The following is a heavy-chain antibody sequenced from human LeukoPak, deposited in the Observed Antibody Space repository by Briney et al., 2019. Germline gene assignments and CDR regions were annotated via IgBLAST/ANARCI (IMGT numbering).Heavy chain of an antibody. J-gene: IGHJ6*03. CDR1: GFTFSSYA. CDR3: AKESLRWFALVVRYMDV. D-gene: IGHD3-10*01. Sequence: SGGSLRLSCAASGFTFSSYAMSWVRQAPGKGLEWVSAISGSGGSTYYADSVKGRFTISRDNSKNTLYLQMNSLRAEDTAVYYCAKESLRWFALVVRYMDVWGKGTTVTVSS. CDR2: ISGSGGST. V-gene: IGHV3-23*01.